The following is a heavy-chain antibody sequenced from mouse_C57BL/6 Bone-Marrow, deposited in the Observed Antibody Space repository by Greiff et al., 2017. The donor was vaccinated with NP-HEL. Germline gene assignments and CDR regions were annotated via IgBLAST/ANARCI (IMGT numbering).Heavy chain of an antibody. J-gene: IGHJ3*01. CDR2: FYPRSGNT. Sequence: QVQLKESGAELARPGASVKLSCKASGYTFTSYGISWVKQRTGRGLEWIGEFYPRSGNTYYNEKFKGKATLTADKSSSTAYMELRSLTSEDSAVYFCARSGYGSWFAYWGQGTLVTVSA. CDR3: ARSGYGSWFAY. V-gene: IGHV1-81*01. D-gene: IGHD2-10*02. CDR1: GYTFTSYG.